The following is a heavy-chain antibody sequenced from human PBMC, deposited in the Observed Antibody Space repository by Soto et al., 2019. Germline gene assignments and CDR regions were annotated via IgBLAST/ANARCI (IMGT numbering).Heavy chain of an antibody. J-gene: IGHJ4*02. Sequence: QVQLVESGGGVVQPGRSLRLSCAASGFTFSSYGMHWVRQAPGKGLEWVAVISYDGSNKYYADSVKGRFTISRDNSKNXLYLQMNSLRAEDTAVYYCAKGVAYCGGDCYLLDYWGQGTLVTVSS. CDR1: GFTFSSYG. CDR3: AKGVAYCGGDCYLLDY. D-gene: IGHD2-21*02. V-gene: IGHV3-30*18. CDR2: ISYDGSNK.